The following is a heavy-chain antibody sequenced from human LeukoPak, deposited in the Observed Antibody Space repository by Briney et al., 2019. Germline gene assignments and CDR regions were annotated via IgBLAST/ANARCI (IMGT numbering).Heavy chain of an antibody. Sequence: SETLSLTCTVSGYSISSGYYWGWIRQPPGKGLEWIGSIYHSGSTYYNPSLKSRVTISVDTSKNQFSLKLSSVTAADTAVYYCARVTGLAYCGGDCYFNYYYMDVCGKGTTVTVSS. J-gene: IGHJ6*03. CDR3: ARVTGLAYCGGDCYFNYYYMDV. CDR2: IYHSGST. D-gene: IGHD2-21*02. V-gene: IGHV4-38-2*02. CDR1: GYSISSGYY.